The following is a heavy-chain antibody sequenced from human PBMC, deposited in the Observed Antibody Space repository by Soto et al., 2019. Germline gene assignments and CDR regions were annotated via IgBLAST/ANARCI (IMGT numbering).Heavy chain of an antibody. CDR3: ARDKDRQQLGGNYYYIMDV. CDR2: IMPVFPTP. CDR1: GGTFRTSA. J-gene: IGHJ6*01. Sequence: QVQLVQSGAEVKKPGSSVKDSCKTSGGTFRTSAISWVRQAPGQGLEWMGGIMPVFPTPDYAQKFQGRVTITADESTSTANMELSSLRSEDTAVYYCARDKDRQQLGGNYYYIMDVWGQGTTVTVSS. D-gene: IGHD3-3*02. V-gene: IGHV1-69*12.